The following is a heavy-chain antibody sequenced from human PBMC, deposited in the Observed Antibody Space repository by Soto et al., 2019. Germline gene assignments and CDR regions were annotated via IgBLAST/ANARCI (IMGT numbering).Heavy chain of an antibody. D-gene: IGHD4-4*01. CDR1: GGSFSGYY. CDR2: SNHSGST. J-gene: IGHJ6*03. Sequence: SETLSLTCAVYGGSFSGYYWSWIRQPPGKGLEWIGESNHSGSTNYNPSLKSRVTISVDTSKNQFSLKLSSVTAADTAVYYCARVVRGSTVTLSRRYYYYYMDVWGKGTTVTVSS. V-gene: IGHV4-34*01. CDR3: ARVVRGSTVTLSRRYYYYYMDV.